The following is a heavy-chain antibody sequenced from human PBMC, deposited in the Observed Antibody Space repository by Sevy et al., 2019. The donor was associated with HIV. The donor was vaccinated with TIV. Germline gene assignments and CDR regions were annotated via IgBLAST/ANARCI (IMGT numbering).Heavy chain of an antibody. CDR3: AKDWVAARGYWYFDL. V-gene: IGHV3-23*01. CDR2: IYGSGDST. CDR1: GFTFSTYA. Sequence: GGSLRLSCTASGFTFSTYAMSWVRQAPGKGLECVSAIYGSGDSTYYADSVKGRFTISRDNSKNTLYLQMNSLRAEDTAVYYCAKDWVAARGYWYFDLWGRGTLVTVSS. J-gene: IGHJ2*01. D-gene: IGHD6-6*01.